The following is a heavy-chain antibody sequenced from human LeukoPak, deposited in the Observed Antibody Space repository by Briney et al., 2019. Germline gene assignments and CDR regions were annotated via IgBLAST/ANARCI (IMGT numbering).Heavy chain of an antibody. D-gene: IGHD3-9*01. CDR2: INHSGST. Sequence: SETLSLTCAVYGGSFSGYYWSWIRQPPGKGLEWIGEINHSGSTNYNPSLKSRVTISVDTSRNQFSLKLSSVTAADTAVYYCARSLNYDILTGYPRGGLFDPWGQGTLVTVSS. CDR3: ARSLNYDILTGYPRGGLFDP. CDR1: GGSFSGYY. J-gene: IGHJ5*02. V-gene: IGHV4-34*01.